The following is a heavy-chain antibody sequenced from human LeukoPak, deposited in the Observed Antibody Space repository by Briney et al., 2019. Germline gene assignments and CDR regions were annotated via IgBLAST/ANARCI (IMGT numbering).Heavy chain of an antibody. CDR3: ARDDTVAGAFDC. Sequence: PGGSLRLSCAASGFTFSSYSMNWVRQAPGKGLEWVSSISSSSSTIYYADSVKGRFTISRDNAKNSLYLQMNSLRAEDTAVYYCARDDTVAGAFDCWGQGTLVTVSS. CDR2: ISSSSSTI. V-gene: IGHV3-48*01. CDR1: GFTFSSYS. J-gene: IGHJ4*02. D-gene: IGHD6-19*01.